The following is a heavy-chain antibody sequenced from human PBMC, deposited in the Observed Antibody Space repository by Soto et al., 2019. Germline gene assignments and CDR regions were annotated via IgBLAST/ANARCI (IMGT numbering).Heavy chain of an antibody. D-gene: IGHD1-26*01. CDR3: ARDLSGGSSYYEFDS. Sequence: PSETLSLPCAVYGGSFSGYYWSWIRQPPGKGLEWIGEINHSGSTNYNPSLKSRVTISVGTSKNQFSLKLSSVTPSDTAVYFCARDLSGGSSYYEFDSWGPGTLVTVS. CDR1: GGSFSGYY. CDR2: INHSGST. J-gene: IGHJ4*02. V-gene: IGHV4-34*01.